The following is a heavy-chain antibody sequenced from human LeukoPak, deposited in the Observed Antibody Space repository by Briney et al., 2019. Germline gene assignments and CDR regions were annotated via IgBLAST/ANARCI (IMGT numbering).Heavy chain of an antibody. CDR3: ARNSGYSYAYPFDY. V-gene: IGHV4-59*08. D-gene: IGHD5-18*01. CDR1: GASISSYY. J-gene: IGHJ4*02. CDR2: ISYSGST. Sequence: PSETLSLTCTVSGASISSYYWSWIRQPPGKGLECIGYISYSGSTNYNPSLKSRVTISVDTSKNQFSLKLSSVTAADTAVYYCARNSGYSYAYPFDYWGQGTLVTVSS.